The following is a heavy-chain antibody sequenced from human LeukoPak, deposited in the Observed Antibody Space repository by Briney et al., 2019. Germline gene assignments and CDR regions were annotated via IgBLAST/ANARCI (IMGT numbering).Heavy chain of an antibody. J-gene: IGHJ4*02. CDR2: ISYDGSHT. V-gene: IGHV3-30*03. Sequence: GGSLRLSCAASEFNFDTYSIHWVRQAPGKGLEWVAVISYDGSHTYYTDSVKGRFTLSRDNSKNTVSLQMNSLRVEDTAVYYCARAPGIAVAPWGQGTLVTVSS. CDR3: ARAPGIAVAP. D-gene: IGHD6-19*01. CDR1: EFNFDTYS.